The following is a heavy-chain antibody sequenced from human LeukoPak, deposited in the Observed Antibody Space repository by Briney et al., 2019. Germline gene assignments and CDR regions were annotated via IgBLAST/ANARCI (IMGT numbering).Heavy chain of an antibody. CDR2: IKQDGSEK. CDR1: GFTFSSYE. D-gene: IGHD3-3*01. J-gene: IGHJ4*02. CDR3: ARDRSTDFWSGYYTNYFDY. V-gene: IGHV3-7*01. Sequence: GGSLRLSCAASGFTFSSYEVNWVRQAPGKGLEWVATIKQDGSEKYYVDSVKGRFTISRDNAKNSLYLQMNSLRAEDTAVYYCARDRSTDFWSGYYTNYFDYWGQGTLVTVSS.